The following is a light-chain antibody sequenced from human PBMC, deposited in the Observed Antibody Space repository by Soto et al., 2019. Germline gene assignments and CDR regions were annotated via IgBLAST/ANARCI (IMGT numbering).Light chain of an antibody. Sequence: EIVLTQSPATLSLSPGERATLSCRASQSVSTYLAWYQQKPGQAPRLLIHDASNRVTGIPARFSASGSGTDFTLTISSLESEDFAVYCCQQRANWPITFGQGTKLDIK. CDR2: DAS. CDR1: QSVSTY. V-gene: IGKV3-11*01. J-gene: IGKJ2*01. CDR3: QQRANWPIT.